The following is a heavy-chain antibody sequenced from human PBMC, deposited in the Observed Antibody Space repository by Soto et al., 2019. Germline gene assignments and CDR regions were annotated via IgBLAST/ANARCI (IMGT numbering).Heavy chain of an antibody. CDR3: ARDWRIAVAGREAGRHYYYGMDV. D-gene: IGHD6-19*01. CDR2: IIPIFGTA. V-gene: IGHV1-69*13. J-gene: IGHJ6*02. Sequence: ASVKVSCKASGGTFSSYAISWVRQAPGQGLEWMGGIIPIFGTANYAQKFQGRVTITADESTSTAYMELSSLRSEDTAVYYGARDWRIAVAGREAGRHYYYGMDVWGQGTTVTVSS. CDR1: GGTFSSYA.